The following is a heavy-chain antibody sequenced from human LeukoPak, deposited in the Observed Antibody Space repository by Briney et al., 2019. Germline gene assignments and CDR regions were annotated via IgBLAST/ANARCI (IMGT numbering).Heavy chain of an antibody. CDR1: GGSVNSGSYY. D-gene: IGHD1-26*01. CDR3: ARAAYSGSYHSDY. V-gene: IGHV4-61*01. J-gene: IGHJ4*02. Sequence: SETLSLTCTVSGGSVNSGSYYWNWIRQPPGTGLEWIGYIYYSGSTNYNPSLKSRVTISVDTSKNQFSLKLSSVTAADTAVYYCARAAYSGSYHSDYWGQGTLVTVSS. CDR2: IYYSGST.